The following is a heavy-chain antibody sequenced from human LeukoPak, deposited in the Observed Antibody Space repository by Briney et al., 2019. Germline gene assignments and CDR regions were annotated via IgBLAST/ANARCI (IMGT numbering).Heavy chain of an antibody. V-gene: IGHV4-59*01. D-gene: IGHD4-17*01. J-gene: IGHJ4*02. Sequence: PSETLSLTCAVPGGSISPYYWMWIRQPPGKGLEWIGCISYSGSTSFNPSLKSRVTISLDTSTNRVSLKLSSVTAADTALYYCARAGSFRLTTTLWGQGTLVTVSS. CDR3: ARAGSFRLTTTL. CDR2: ISYSGST. CDR1: GGSISPYY.